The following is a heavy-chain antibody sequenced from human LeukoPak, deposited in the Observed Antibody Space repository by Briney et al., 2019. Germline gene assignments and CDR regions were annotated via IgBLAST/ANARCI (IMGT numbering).Heavy chain of an antibody. CDR3: ARARPSSKRPYDAFDI. CDR1: GYTFTSYG. D-gene: IGHD1-1*01. CDR2: ISAYNGNT. Sequence: ASVKVSCKASGYTFTSYGISWVRQAPGQGVEWMGWISAYNGNTNYAQKLQGRVTMTTDTSTSTAYMELRSLRSDDTALYYCARARPSSKRPYDAFDIWGQGTMVTVSS. V-gene: IGHV1-18*01. J-gene: IGHJ3*02.